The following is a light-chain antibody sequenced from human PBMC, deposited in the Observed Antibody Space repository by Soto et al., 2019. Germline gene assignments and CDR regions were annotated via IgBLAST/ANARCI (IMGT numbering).Light chain of an antibody. Sequence: QSVLTQPTSASGTPGQRVIISCSGSSSNIATHFVYWYQQLPGRAPKLLIYANNQRPSGVPDRFSGSKSGTSASLAISDLRSEDEAEYYCAIWDDSLRVFGGGTKLTVL. J-gene: IGLJ2*01. CDR3: AIWDDSLRV. CDR2: ANN. CDR1: SSNIATHF. V-gene: IGLV1-47*01.